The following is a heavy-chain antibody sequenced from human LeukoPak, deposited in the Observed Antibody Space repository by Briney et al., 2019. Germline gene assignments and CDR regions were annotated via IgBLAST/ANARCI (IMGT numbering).Heavy chain of an antibody. CDR3: ARQVVVTGAESFDY. J-gene: IGHJ4*02. V-gene: IGHV5-51*01. D-gene: IGHD2-2*01. CDR1: GYSFSNYW. CDR2: IYPGDSDT. Sequence: GESLKISCKGSGYSFSNYWIGWVRQMPGKGLEWMGSIYPGDSDTRYSPSFQGQVTISADKSISTAYLQWSSLKASDTAIYYCARQVVVTGAESFDYWGQGTLVTVSS.